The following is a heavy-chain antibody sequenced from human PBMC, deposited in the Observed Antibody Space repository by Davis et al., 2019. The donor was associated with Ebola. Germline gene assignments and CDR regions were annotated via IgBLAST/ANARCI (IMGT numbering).Heavy chain of an antibody. CDR1: DDSITGHY. D-gene: IGHD6-6*01. V-gene: IGHV4-59*11. CDR3: ARLSGLFSSSSGALYFDL. Sequence: SETLSLTCTVSDDSITGHYWSWIRQPPGKRLEWIAYVHHSGRTKNHPSLESRVSTSIDTSKNQFSLKLRSVTAADTAVYFCARLSGLFSSSSGALYFDLWGRGTLVSVSS. CDR2: VHHSGRT. J-gene: IGHJ2*01.